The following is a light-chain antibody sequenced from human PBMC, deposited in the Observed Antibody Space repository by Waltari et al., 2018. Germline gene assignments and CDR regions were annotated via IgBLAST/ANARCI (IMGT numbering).Light chain of an antibody. J-gene: IGLJ1*01. V-gene: IGLV2-14*01. CDR2: EVN. CDR3: CSYTTTSTYV. Sequence: WSQHRPGTAPKLIIYEVNKRPSGVSLRFSGSKSGSTASLTISGLQAEDEGAYYCCSYTTTSTYVFGNGTKVAVL.